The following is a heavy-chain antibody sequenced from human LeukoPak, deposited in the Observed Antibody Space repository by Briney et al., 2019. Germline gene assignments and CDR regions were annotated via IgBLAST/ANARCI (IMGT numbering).Heavy chain of an antibody. Sequence: SETLSLTCTVSGYSISSGYYWGWIRQPPGKGLEWIGSIYHSGSTYYNPSLKSRVTISVDTSKNQFSLKLSSVTAADTAVYYCARHDDSSGYYVDYWGQGTLVTVSS. CDR3: ARHDDSSGYYVDY. J-gene: IGHJ4*02. V-gene: IGHV4-38-2*02. D-gene: IGHD3-22*01. CDR1: GYSISSGYY. CDR2: IYHSGST.